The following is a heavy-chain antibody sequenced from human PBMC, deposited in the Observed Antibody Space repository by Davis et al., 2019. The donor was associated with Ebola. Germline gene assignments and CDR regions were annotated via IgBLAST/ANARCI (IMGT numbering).Heavy chain of an antibody. J-gene: IGHJ6*02. Sequence: SVKVSCKASGGTFSSYTISWVRQAPGQGLEWMGRIIPILGIANYAQKFQGRVTITADKSTSTAYMELSSLRSEDTAVYYCARDYDILTGLNLLYYYGMDVWGQGTTVTVSS. CDR1: GGTFSSYT. CDR3: ARDYDILTGLNLLYYYGMDV. CDR2: IIPILGIA. D-gene: IGHD3-9*01. V-gene: IGHV1-69*02.